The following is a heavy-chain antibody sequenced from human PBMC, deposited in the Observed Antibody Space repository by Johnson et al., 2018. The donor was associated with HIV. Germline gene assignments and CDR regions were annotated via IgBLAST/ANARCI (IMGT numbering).Heavy chain of an antibody. CDR2: ISYDGNNK. CDR3: AKVLDYGNAFDI. CDR1: GFTFSSFG. Sequence: QVQLVESGGGVVQPGRSLRLSCAASGFTFSSFGMHWVRQAPGKGLEWVTVISYDGNNKYYADSVKGRFTISRDNSKNTLYLQMNSLRAEDTAVYYCAKVLDYGNAFDIWGQGTMVTVSS. V-gene: IGHV3-30*18. J-gene: IGHJ3*02. D-gene: IGHD4-17*01.